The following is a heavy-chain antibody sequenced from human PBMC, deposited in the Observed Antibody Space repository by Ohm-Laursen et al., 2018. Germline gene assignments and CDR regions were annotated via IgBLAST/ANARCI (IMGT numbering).Heavy chain of an antibody. J-gene: IGHJ4*02. CDR2: TYYGGIT. CDR1: GGSISNNY. V-gene: IGHV4-59*01. D-gene: IGHD5-24*01. CDR3: SRGDGSTDY. Sequence: PPGTLSLTCSVSGGSISNNYWSWIRQPPGKGLEWIGYTYYGGITNYNPSLKSRVTLSVDTSKKQISLNLSSVTAADTTVYYCSRGDGSTDYWGQGTLVTVSS.